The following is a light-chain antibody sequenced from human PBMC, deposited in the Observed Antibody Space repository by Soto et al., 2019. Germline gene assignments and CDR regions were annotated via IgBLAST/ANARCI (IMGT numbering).Light chain of an antibody. Sequence: DIQMTQSPSSLSASVGDRVTITCRASQSISSYLNWYQQKPGKAPKLLIYAASSLQSGVPSRFSGSGSGTDFTLTISSLQPAVLATYYCQQSYITPPTFGKGTKLEI. CDR1: QSISSY. J-gene: IGKJ2*01. CDR2: AAS. CDR3: QQSYITPPT. V-gene: IGKV1-39*01.